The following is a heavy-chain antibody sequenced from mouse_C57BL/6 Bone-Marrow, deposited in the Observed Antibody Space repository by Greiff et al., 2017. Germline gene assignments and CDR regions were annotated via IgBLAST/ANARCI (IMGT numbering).Heavy chain of an antibody. V-gene: IGHV1-81*01. J-gene: IGHJ2*01. D-gene: IGHD1-1*01. Sequence: VQLQQSGAELAMPGASVKLSCKASGYTFTSSGLSWVKQSTGQGLEWIVEIYPRSGNPSYNATIKGKGTLTADKSYSTAYMELRSLTSEDSAVYFCARLDDSNYFDWWGQGTTLTVSA. CDR1: GYTFTSSG. CDR3: ARLDDSNYFDW. CDR2: IYPRSGNP.